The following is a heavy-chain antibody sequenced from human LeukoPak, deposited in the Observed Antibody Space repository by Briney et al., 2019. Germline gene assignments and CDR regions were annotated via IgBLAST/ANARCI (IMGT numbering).Heavy chain of an antibody. J-gene: IGHJ4*02. CDR2: IYYSGST. D-gene: IGHD1-1*01. CDR3: ARSRLGTMDVYFDY. CDR1: GGSISSYY. Sequence: SETLSLICTVSGGSISSYYWSWIRQPPGKGLEWIGYIYYSGSTNYNPSLKSRVTISVDTSKNQFSLKLSSVTAADTAVYYCARSRLGTMDVYFDYWGQGTLVTVSS. V-gene: IGHV4-59*01.